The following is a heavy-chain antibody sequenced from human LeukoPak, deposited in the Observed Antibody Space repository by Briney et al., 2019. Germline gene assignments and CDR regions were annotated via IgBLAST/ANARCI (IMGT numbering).Heavy chain of an antibody. CDR2: ICGHGSNT. D-gene: IGHD6-19*01. Sequence: PGGSLRLSCAASRYTFSTYALGWVRQAPGKGLEWVSAICGHGSNTYYADSVKGRFTVSRDNSKNTLYLQMNSLRVEDTAVYYCVKGMASGWGYYYYYGMDVWGQGTMVTVSS. J-gene: IGHJ6*02. CDR3: VKGMASGWGYYYYYGMDV. V-gene: IGHV3-23*01. CDR1: RYTFSTYA.